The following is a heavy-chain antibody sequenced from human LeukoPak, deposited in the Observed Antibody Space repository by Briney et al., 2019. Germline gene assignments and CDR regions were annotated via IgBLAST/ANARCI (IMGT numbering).Heavy chain of an antibody. CDR3: ARDRPNYYGSDGHYYRRDGDY. V-gene: IGHV3-23*01. J-gene: IGHJ4*02. D-gene: IGHD3-22*01. CDR1: GFTFSIYA. Sequence: QPGGSLSLSGAASGFTFSIYAMSWVRQAPGKGLQWFSSITRRGESTWSVDSVKGRFTITRNNSKNTLYLKMTSRRAEATAVYYCARDRPNYYGSDGHYYRRDGDYWGRGTLVSVSS. CDR2: ITRRGEST.